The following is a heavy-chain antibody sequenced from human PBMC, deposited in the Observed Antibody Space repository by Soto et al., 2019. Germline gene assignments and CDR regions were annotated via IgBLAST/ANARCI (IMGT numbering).Heavy chain of an antibody. V-gene: IGHV4-30-4*01. Sequence: QVQLQESGPGLVRPSQTLSLTCTVSGGSISSDHYHWTWIRQTPGKGLEWIGYIHYSGSVYYNPSLQGRVTMSVDTSKNLFSLKLSSVTAADTDVYFCVREDDGGDRDYYGLDVWGQGTTVTVSS. CDR2: IHYSGSV. CDR1: GGSISSDHYH. J-gene: IGHJ6*02. CDR3: VREDDGGDRDYYGLDV. D-gene: IGHD4-17*01.